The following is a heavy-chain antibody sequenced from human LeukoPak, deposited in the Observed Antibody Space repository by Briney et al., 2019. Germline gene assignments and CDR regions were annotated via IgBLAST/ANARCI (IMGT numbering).Heavy chain of an antibody. CDR1: GFTFSSYS. Sequence: GGSLRLSCAASGFTFSSYSMNWVRQAPVKGLVWVSYISSSSSNIYYADSVKGRFTISRDNAKNSLYLQMNSLKTEDTAVYYCTTDFVYCSGGSCYLSYGMDVWGQGTTVTVSS. D-gene: IGHD2-15*01. CDR3: TTDFVYCSGGSCYLSYGMDV. V-gene: IGHV3-48*04. J-gene: IGHJ6*02. CDR2: ISSSSSNI.